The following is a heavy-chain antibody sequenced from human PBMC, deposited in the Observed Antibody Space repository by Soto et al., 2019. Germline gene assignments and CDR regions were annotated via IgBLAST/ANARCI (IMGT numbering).Heavy chain of an antibody. CDR2: ISATGSNK. J-gene: IGHJ5*02. Sequence: PGVPLRDCSVAFELTINNFAMTRIRQAPRKGLEWVSAISATGSNKYYADSVKGRFTISRDNSKNTLYLQMNSLRAEDTAVYYCARDLSLRPGDCFDPWGQGTLVTVSS. V-gene: IGHV3-23*01. CDR3: ARDLSLRPGDCFDP. CDR1: ELTINNFA. D-gene: IGHD4-17*01.